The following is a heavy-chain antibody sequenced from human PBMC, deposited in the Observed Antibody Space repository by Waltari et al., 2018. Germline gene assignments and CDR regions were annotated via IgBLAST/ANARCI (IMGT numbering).Heavy chain of an antibody. CDR2: IKSKTDGGTT. V-gene: IGHV3-15*07. CDR1: GFTFSNAW. CDR3: TTDGAGDYDFWSGYYTFDY. D-gene: IGHD3-3*01. J-gene: IGHJ4*02. Sequence: EVQLVESGGGLVKPGGSLRLSCAASGFTFSNAWLNWVRPAPGKGLEWVGRIKSKTDGGTTDYAAPVKGRFTISRDDSKNTLYLQMNSLKTEDTAVYYCTTDGAGDYDFWSGYYTFDYWGQGTLVTVSS.